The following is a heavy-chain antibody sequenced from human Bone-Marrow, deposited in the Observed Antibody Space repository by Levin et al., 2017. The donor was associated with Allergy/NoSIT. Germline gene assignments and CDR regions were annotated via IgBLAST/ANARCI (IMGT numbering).Heavy chain of an antibody. CDR2: FYHSGST. D-gene: IGHD3-10*01. CDR3: ARGLHGSGDRIDY. CDR1: GYSISSGYY. V-gene: IGHV4-38-2*02. Sequence: PSETLSLTCSVSGYSISSGYYWGWIRQPPGKGLEWIGSFYHSGSTYYNPSLKSRVTISVDTSKNQFSLKLSSVTAADTAVYYCARGLHGSGDRIDYWGQGTLVTVSS. J-gene: IGHJ4*02.